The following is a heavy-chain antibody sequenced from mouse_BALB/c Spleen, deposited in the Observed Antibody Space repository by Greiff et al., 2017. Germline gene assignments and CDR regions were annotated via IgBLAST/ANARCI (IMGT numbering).Heavy chain of an antibody. D-gene: IGHD3-1*01. CDR1: GYAFTNYL. CDR3: ARRAEAMDY. CDR2: INPGDGDT. V-gene: IGHV1-54*01. Sequence: QVQLQQSGAELVRPGTSVKVSCKASGYAFTNYLIEWVKQRPGQGLEWIGVINPGDGDTNYNGKFKGKATLTADKSSSTAYMQLSSLTSEDSAVYFCARRAEAMDYWGQGTSVTVSS. J-gene: IGHJ4*01.